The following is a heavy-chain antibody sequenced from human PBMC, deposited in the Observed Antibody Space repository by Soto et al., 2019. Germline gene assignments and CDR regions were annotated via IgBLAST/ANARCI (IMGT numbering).Heavy chain of an antibody. V-gene: IGHV4-39*01. J-gene: IGHJ4*02. CDR1: GGSITSSSYY. CDR3: MLGSGWKDFDY. Sequence: SDTLSLTCTVSGGSITSSSYYWGWIRQPPGKGLEWIGNIYYSGSTYYNPSLKSRVTISVDTSKNQFSLKLSSVTAADTAVYYCMLGSGWKDFDYWGQGTLVTVS. D-gene: IGHD2-15*01. CDR2: IYYSGST.